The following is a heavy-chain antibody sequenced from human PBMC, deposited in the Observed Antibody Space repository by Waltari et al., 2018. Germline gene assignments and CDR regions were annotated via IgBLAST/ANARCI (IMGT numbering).Heavy chain of an antibody. Sequence: QVQLVESGGGLVKPGGSLRLSCAASGFTFSDNYMSWIRQAPGKGLEWVSYISRSGSTIYYADSVKGRFTISRDNAKKTLYLQMNSLRAEDTAIYYCARLPCSGDSCYYYYGLDVWGRGTTVTVSS. CDR2: ISRSGSTI. J-gene: IGHJ6*02. D-gene: IGHD2-15*01. CDR3: ARLPCSGDSCYYYYGLDV. V-gene: IGHV3-11*01. CDR1: GFTFSDNY.